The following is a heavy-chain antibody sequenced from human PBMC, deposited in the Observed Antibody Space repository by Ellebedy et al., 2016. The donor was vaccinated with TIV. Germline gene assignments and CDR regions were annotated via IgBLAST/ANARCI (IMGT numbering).Heavy chain of an antibody. V-gene: IGHV3-7*01. CDR3: AKHIATPGTYYYYHYGMDV. Sequence: GGSLRLSCAASGFAFSGYWMGWVRQAPGKGLEWVASIKQDGSENHYVDSVRGRITISRDNAKTSLYRQMNSLRAEDTAVYYCAKHIATPGTYYYYHYGMDVWGQGTTVTVSS. J-gene: IGHJ6*02. CDR2: IKQDGSEN. D-gene: IGHD6-13*01. CDR1: GFAFSGYW.